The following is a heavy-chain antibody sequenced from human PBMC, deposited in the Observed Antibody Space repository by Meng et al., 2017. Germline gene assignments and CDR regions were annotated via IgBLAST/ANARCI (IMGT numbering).Heavy chain of an antibody. CDR2: FNPNSGGT. CDR1: GYTFTGYY. J-gene: IGHJ4*02. Sequence: ASVKVSCKASGYTFTGYYMHWVRQAPGQGLEWMGWFNPNSGGTNYAQKFQGRVTMTRDTSISTAYMELSRLRSDDTAVYYCAREGDIVVVPAAKAYDYWGQGTLVTVSS. D-gene: IGHD2-2*01. CDR3: AREGDIVVVPAAKAYDY. V-gene: IGHV1-2*02.